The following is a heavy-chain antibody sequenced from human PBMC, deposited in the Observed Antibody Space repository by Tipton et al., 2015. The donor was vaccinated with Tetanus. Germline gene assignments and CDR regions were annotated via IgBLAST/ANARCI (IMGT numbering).Heavy chain of an antibody. V-gene: IGHV5-10-1*01. D-gene: IGHD3-16*01. CDR2: IDPSDSYT. CDR3: AGHYDYVWESFNY. J-gene: IGHJ4*02. CDR1: GYSFTSYW. Sequence: MQLVQSGAEVKKPGESLRISCKGSGYSFTSYWISWVRQMPGKGLEWMGRIDPSDSYTNYSPSFQGHVTISADKSISTAYLQWSSLKASDTTMYYCAGHYDYVWESFNYWGQGTLVAVSS.